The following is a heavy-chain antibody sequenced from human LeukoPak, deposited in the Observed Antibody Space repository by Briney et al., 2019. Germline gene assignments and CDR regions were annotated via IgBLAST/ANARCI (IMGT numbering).Heavy chain of an antibody. D-gene: IGHD3-3*01. CDR1: GYTFTGYY. Sequence: ASVKVSCKASGYTFTGYYMHWVRQAPGQGLEWMGWINPNSGGTNYAQKFQGRVTMTRDTSISTACMELSRLRSDDTAVYYCARDPTGRLRFLEWVYFDYWGQGTLVTVSS. CDR3: ARDPTGRLRFLEWVYFDY. V-gene: IGHV1-2*02. J-gene: IGHJ4*02. CDR2: INPNSGGT.